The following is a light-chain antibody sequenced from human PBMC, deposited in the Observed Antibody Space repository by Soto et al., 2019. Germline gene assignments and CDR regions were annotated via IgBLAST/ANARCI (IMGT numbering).Light chain of an antibody. CDR2: DTN. J-gene: IGLJ2*01. CDR1: SSNIGNNY. CDR3: GTWDSSLSGGGIFGI. Sequence: QSVLTQPPSVSAAPGQTVTISCSGNSSNIGNNYVSWYQQFPGTAPKLLIYDTNKRPSGIPDRFSGSKSGTSATLGITGLQTWDEADYYCGTWDSSLSGGGIFGIFGGGTKVIVL. V-gene: IGLV1-51*01.